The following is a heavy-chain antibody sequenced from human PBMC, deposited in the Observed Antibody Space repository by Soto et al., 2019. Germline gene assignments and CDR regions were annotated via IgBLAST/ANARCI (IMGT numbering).Heavy chain of an antibody. CDR2: INSDGSST. J-gene: IGHJ6*02. Sequence: GGSLRLSCAASRFTFSSYWMHWVRQAPGKGLVWVSRINSDGSSTSYADSVKGRFTISRDNAKNTLYLQMNSLRAEDTAVYYCARETYYDFWSGYHLPLNYYYGMDVWGQGTTVTVSS. CDR1: RFTFSSYW. D-gene: IGHD3-3*01. CDR3: ARETYYDFWSGYHLPLNYYYGMDV. V-gene: IGHV3-74*01.